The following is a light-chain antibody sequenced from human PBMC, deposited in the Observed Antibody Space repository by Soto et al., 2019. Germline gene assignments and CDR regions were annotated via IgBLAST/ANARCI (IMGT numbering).Light chain of an antibody. Sequence: DIQMTQSPSSLSASVGDRVTITCRASQDISNYLAWYQQKPGKVPKLLIYGASTLQSGVPSRFSGSGYGTDFTLTISSLQTEDVATYYCQNYNRAPWTCGQGTKVESK. V-gene: IGKV1-27*01. CDR2: GAS. J-gene: IGKJ1*01. CDR1: QDISNY. CDR3: QNYNRAPWT.